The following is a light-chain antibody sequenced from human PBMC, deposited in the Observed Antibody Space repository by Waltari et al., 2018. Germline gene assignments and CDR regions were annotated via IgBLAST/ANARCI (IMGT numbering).Light chain of an antibody. CDR1: SSNIAING. V-gene: IGLV1-44*01. Sequence: QSVLTQPASASGTPGQRVTISCSGSSSNIAINGVNWYQQIPGTAPKLLIYNNAQRPSGVPDRFSGSKSGTSASLAISGLQSEDEADYYCATWDDNLKGLFGGGTKLTVL. CDR2: NNA. J-gene: IGLJ3*02. CDR3: ATWDDNLKGL.